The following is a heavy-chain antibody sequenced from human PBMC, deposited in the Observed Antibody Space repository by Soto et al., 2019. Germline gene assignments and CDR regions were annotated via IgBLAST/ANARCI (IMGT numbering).Heavy chain of an antibody. V-gene: IGHV1-18*01. Sequence: QVQLVQSGDEVRKPGSSVKVSCKASGYIFVNYGIAWVRQAPGQGLEWMGWISPYSGNTNYASKVQGRLTLTTDTTRRTAYMGLGSLTSDDTAVEYCRMADNYVTPTPQEGWGQGTTVTVSS. D-gene: IGHD3-16*01. CDR3: RMADNYVTPTPQEG. CDR2: ISPYSGNT. J-gene: IGHJ6*02. CDR1: GYIFVNYG.